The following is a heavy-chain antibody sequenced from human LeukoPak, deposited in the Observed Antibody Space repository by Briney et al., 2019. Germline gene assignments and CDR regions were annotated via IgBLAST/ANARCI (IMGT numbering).Heavy chain of an antibody. D-gene: IGHD5-12*01. CDR2: IAPSGSGT. V-gene: IGHV1-46*01. J-gene: IGHJ4*02. CDR1: GYTFTRNY. CDR3: ARARGGYAEGDFDY. Sequence: GASVKVSCKTSGYTFTRNYMHWVRQAPGQGLEWMGIIAPSGSGTTYAQKFQGRLSLTSDTSSGTVYMELRRLRSDDTAVYYCARARGGYAEGDFDYWGQGTLVSVSS.